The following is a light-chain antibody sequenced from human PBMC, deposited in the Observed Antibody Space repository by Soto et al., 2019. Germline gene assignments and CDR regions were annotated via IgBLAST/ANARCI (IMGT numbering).Light chain of an antibody. V-gene: IGLV4-69*01. CDR1: SGHSTYA. CDR2: VNSDGSH. J-gene: IGLJ2*01. Sequence: QPVLTQSPPASASLGASVKLTCTLSSGHSTYAIAWHQQQPEKGPRYLMKVNSDGSHNKGDGIPDRFSGSSSGTERYLTISSLQSEDEADYYCQTWGTGIAVFGGGTQLTVL. CDR3: QTWGTGIAV.